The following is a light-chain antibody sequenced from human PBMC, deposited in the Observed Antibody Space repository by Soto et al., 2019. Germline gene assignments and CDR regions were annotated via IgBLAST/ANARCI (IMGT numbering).Light chain of an antibody. V-gene: IGLV2-8*01. CDR3: FSYEGSSIWV. CDR2: DVS. J-gene: IGLJ3*02. CDR1: SSDVGAYNY. Sequence: QSALTQPPSASGSPGQSVTISCTGTSSDVGAYNYVSWYQQHPGKAPKLMIYDVSKRPSGVPDRFSGSKSGNTASLTVSGLQAGDEADFYCFSYEGSSIWVCGGRTKLTVL.